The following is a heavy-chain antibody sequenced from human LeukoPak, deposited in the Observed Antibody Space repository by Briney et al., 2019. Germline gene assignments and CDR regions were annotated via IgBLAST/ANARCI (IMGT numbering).Heavy chain of an antibody. D-gene: IGHD5-18*01. CDR1: GYTFTSVG. Sequence: ASVKVSCKSSGYTFTSVGISWVRQAPGQRRGWMGWITDNNANTNYAQKLKGIVTMTTDTSTSRAYMELRSLRSDDTAVYYCARVGDSYDYYFDYWGQGTLVTVSS. CDR3: ARVGDSYDYYFDY. V-gene: IGHV1-18*01. J-gene: IGHJ4*02. CDR2: ITDNNANT.